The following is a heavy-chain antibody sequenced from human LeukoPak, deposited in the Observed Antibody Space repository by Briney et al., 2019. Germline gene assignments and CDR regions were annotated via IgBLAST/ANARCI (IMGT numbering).Heavy chain of an antibody. D-gene: IGHD6-19*01. V-gene: IGHV3-21*01. CDR3: AREVAGYSSGWYSRYFDY. CDR2: ISSSSSYI. Sequence: GGSLRLSCAASGFTFSSYSMNWVRQAPGKGLEWVSSISSSSSYIYYADSVKGRFTISRDNAKNSLYLQMNSLRAEDTAVYYCAREVAGYSSGWYSRYFDYWGQGTLVTVSS. CDR1: GFTFSSYS. J-gene: IGHJ4*02.